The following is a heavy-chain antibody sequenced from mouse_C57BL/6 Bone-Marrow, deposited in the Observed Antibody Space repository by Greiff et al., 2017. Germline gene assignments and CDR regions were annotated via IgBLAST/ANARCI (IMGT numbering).Heavy chain of an antibody. CDR2: INPSTGGT. V-gene: IGHV1-42*01. CDR1: GYSFTGYY. CDR3: AKGVDGAY. Sequence: EVQLQQSGPELVKPGASVKISCKASGYSFTGYYMNWVKQSPEKSLEWIGEINPSTGGTTYNQKFKAKAKLTVDKSSSTAYVQLKGLTSEDSAVYYCAKGVDGAYWGQGTLGTVSA. J-gene: IGHJ3*01.